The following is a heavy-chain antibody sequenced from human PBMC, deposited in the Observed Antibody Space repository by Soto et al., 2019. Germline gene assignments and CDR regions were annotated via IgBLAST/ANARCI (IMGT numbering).Heavy chain of an antibody. CDR2: VNSDGSIT. V-gene: IGHV3-74*01. CDR1: GFDFTNSW. Sequence: EVQLVESGGGLVQPGGSLRLSCAASGFDFTNSWMHWVRQAPGKGLVWVSHVNSDGSITTYVDSVKGRFTISRDNAKNTVDLQMNSLRVEDTALYSCTRGQAYGPAVWGQGTLVTVSS. CDR3: TRGQAYGPAV. D-gene: IGHD2-21*01. J-gene: IGHJ4*02.